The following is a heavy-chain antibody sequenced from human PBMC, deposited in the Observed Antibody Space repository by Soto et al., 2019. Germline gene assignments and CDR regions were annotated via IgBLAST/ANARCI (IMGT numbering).Heavy chain of an antibody. Sequence: GESLKTSCKGSGYSLTSYWIGWVRQMPGKGLEWMGIIYPGDTDTRYRPSFQGQVTISADKTISTAYLQWSSLKASGTAMYYCAKAPYCDILTGRSPAPFDYWGQGTLVTVSS. J-gene: IGHJ4*02. CDR1: GYSLTSYW. CDR3: AKAPYCDILTGRSPAPFDY. V-gene: IGHV5-51*01. CDR2: IYPGDTDT. D-gene: IGHD3-9*01.